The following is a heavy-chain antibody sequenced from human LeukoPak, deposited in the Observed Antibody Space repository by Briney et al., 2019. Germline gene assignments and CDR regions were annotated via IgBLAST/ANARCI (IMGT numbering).Heavy chain of an antibody. D-gene: IGHD4-23*01. V-gene: IGHV5-51*01. CDR1: GYRFTSYW. Sequence: GESLKISCKGSGYRFTSYWIGWVRQMPGKGLEWMGIIYPRDSDTRYSPSFQGQVTISADKSISTAYLQWSSLEASDTAMYYCARPQNGGNSGIDYWGQGTLVTVSS. J-gene: IGHJ4*02. CDR2: IYPRDSDT. CDR3: ARPQNGGNSGIDY.